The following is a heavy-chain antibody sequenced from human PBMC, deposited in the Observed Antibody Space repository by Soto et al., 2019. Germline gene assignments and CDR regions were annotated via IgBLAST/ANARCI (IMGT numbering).Heavy chain of an antibody. D-gene: IGHD2-15*01. CDR1: GGSISSYY. CDR3: ARVRCSGGSCYSGWFDP. CDR2: IYYSGST. V-gene: IGHV4-59*01. Sequence: SETLSLTCTVSGGSISSYYWSWIRQPPGKGLEWIGYIYYSGSTNYNPSLKSRVTISVDTSKNQFSLKPSSVTAADTAVYYCARVRCSGGSCYSGWFDPWGQGTLVTVSS. J-gene: IGHJ5*02.